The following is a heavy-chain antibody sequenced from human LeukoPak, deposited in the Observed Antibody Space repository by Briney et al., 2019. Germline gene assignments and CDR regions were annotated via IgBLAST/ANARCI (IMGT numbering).Heavy chain of an antibody. J-gene: IGHJ4*02. CDR1: GFTFSNAW. CDR2: IKNRADGGTT. CDR3: TTDDY. V-gene: IGHV3-15*07. Sequence: PGGPLRLSCAASGFTFSNAWMNWVRQAPGKGLEWVGRIKNRADGGTTDYAVPVKARFTISRDDSKNTLYLQMNSLKTEDTAVYYCTTDDYWGQGTLVTVSS.